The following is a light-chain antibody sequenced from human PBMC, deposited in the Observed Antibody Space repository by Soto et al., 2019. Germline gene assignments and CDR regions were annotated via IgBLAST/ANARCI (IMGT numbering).Light chain of an antibody. V-gene: IGLV2-14*01. J-gene: IGLJ1*01. CDR3: NSYTSSSTLA. CDR2: DVS. CDR1: SSDVGGYNY. Sequence: QSALTQPASVSGSPGQSITISCTGTSSDVGGYNYVSWYQQHPGKAPKLMIYDVSNRPSGVSNRFSGSKSGNTASLTISGRQAEDEADYYCNSYTSSSTLAFGTGTKLTVL.